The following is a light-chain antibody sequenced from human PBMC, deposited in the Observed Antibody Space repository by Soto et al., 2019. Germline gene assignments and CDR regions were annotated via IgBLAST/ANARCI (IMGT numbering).Light chain of an antibody. J-gene: IGKJ2*01. CDR1: QSINSY. CDR3: QQSYSTPYT. Sequence: DIQMTQSPSSLSASVGDTVTITCRASQSINSYLNWYQQKPGKAPKLLIYAASSLQSGVPSRFSGSGSGTDFTLTISSLQHEDFATYYCQQSYSTPYTFGQGTKLEIK. CDR2: AAS. V-gene: IGKV1-39*01.